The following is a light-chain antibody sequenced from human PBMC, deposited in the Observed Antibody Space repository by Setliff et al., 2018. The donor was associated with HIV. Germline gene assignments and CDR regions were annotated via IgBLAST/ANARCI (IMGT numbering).Light chain of an antibody. CDR3: CLYAPGSAASSIYG. J-gene: IGLJ1*01. Sequence: QSALAQPASVSGSPGQSITISCTGTSNDIGAYNLVSWYQQHPGKAPKLVIYEVNKRPSGISSRFSASKSGTTASLTISGLQAEDEADYHCCLYAPGSAASSIYGFGTGTKVTVL. V-gene: IGLV2-23*02. CDR1: SNDIGAYNL. CDR2: EVN.